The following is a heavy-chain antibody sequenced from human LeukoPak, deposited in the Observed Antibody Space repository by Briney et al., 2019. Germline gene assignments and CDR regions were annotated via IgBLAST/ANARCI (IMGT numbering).Heavy chain of an antibody. J-gene: IGHJ3*02. CDR1: GYTFTGYY. CDR3: ARVGDGLNDGFDI. CDR2: INPNTGGT. Sequence: ASVKVSCKASGYTFTGYYMNWVRQAPGQGLEWMGRINPNTGGTNYAQNFQGSVTKTRDTSITTVYMELSRLRSDDTAVYYCARVGDGLNDGFDIWGQGTMVTVSS. D-gene: IGHD5-24*01. V-gene: IGHV1-2*06.